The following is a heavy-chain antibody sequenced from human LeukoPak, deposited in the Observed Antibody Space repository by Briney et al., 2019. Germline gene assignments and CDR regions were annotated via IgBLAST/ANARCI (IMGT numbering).Heavy chain of an antibody. D-gene: IGHD3-3*01. CDR1: GFTFSSYA. J-gene: IGHJ4*02. CDR2: ISYDGSNK. V-gene: IGHV3-30-3*01. Sequence: GGSLRLSCAASGFTFSSYAMHWVRQAPGKGLEWVAVISYDGSNKYYADSVKGRFTISRDNAKNTLFLQMNSLRAEDTAVYYCTRDFDFSSAIWGQGTLVTVSS. CDR3: TRDFDFSSAI.